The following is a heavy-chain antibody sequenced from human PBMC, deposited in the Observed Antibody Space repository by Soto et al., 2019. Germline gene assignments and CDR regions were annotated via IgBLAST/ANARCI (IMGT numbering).Heavy chain of an antibody. J-gene: IGHJ6*02. D-gene: IGHD3-10*01. CDR2: VSGSGGSI. CDR1: GFTFSGFV. CDR3: AKDHHGLWFGELLYPNYYGMDV. V-gene: IGHV3-23*01. Sequence: EVQLLESGGGLVQPGGYLRLSCAASGFTFSGFVMSWVRQAPAKGLEWVSSVSGSGGSIHYADSVKGRFTISRDNSKNTLYLQMNSLRAEDTAVYYCAKDHHGLWFGELLYPNYYGMDVWGQGTTVTVSS.